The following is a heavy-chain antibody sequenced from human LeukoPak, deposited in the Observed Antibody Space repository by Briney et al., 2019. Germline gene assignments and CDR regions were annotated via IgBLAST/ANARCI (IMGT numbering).Heavy chain of an antibody. CDR3: ARDWGRRGYYDFWSGDDNRFDP. D-gene: IGHD3-3*01. V-gene: IGHV1-2*02. CDR2: INPNSGGT. Sequence: ASVKVSCKASGYTFTGYYMHWVRRAPGQGLEWMGWINPNSGGTNYAQKFQGRVTMTRDTSIITAYMELSRLRSDDTAVYYCARDWGRRGYYDFWSGDDNRFDPWGQGTLVTVSS. CDR1: GYTFTGYY. J-gene: IGHJ5*02.